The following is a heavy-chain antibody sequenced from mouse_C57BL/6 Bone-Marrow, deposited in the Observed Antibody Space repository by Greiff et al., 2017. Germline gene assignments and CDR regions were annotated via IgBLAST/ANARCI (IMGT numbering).Heavy chain of an antibody. Sequence: EVKLVDSGGGLVKPGGSLKLSCAASGFTFSSYAMSWVRQTPEKRLEWVATISDGGSYTYYPDNVKGRFTISRDNAKNNLYLQMSHLKSEDTAMYYCARVRFDYWGQGTTLTVSS. CDR1: GFTFSSYA. CDR2: ISDGGSYT. CDR3: ARVRFDY. J-gene: IGHJ2*01. V-gene: IGHV5-4*03.